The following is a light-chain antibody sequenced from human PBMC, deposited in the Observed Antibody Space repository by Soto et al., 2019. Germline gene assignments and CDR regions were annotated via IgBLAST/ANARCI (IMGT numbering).Light chain of an antibody. V-gene: IGLV2-8*01. CDR3: QSYDSTLSARYV. CDR1: SSDIGGYNY. Sequence: QSALTQPPSASGSPGRSVTISCTGTSSDIGGYNYVSWYQQHPGKAPKLMIYEVNKRPSGVPDRFSGSKSGNTASLAITGLQAEDEGDYYCQSYDSTLSARYVFGTGTKLTVL. CDR2: EVN. J-gene: IGLJ1*01.